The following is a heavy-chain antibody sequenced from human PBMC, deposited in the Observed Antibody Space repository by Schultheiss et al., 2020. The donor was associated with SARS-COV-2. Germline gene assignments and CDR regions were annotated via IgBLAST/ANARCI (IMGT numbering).Heavy chain of an antibody. Sequence: SLKISCAASGFTFSSFGMHWVRQAPGKGLEWVAVIWYDGSHKYYADSVNGRFTISRDNSKNTLYLQMDSLRSEDTAVYYCAATYDFWSGSYWGQGTLVTVSS. CDR2: IWYDGSHK. CDR1: GFTFSSFG. J-gene: IGHJ4*02. CDR3: AATYDFWSGSY. V-gene: IGHV3-33*01. D-gene: IGHD3-3*01.